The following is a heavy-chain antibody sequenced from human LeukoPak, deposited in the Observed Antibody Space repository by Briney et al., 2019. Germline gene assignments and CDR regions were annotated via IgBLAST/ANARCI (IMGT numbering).Heavy chain of an antibody. J-gene: IGHJ4*02. D-gene: IGHD6-6*01. Sequence: GSLRLSCAASGFTFSSYGMHWVRQAPGKGLEWVAVISYDGSNKYYADSVKGRFTISRDNAKNTLYLQVNNLRAEDTAVYYCARGPNSNWSGLDFWGQGTLLTVSS. V-gene: IGHV3-30*03. CDR2: ISYDGSNK. CDR3: ARGPNSNWSGLDF. CDR1: GFTFSSYG.